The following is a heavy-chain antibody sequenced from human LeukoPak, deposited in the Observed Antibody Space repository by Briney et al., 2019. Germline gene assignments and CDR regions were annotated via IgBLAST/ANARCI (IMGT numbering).Heavy chain of an antibody. CDR1: GGSISLSYYY. CDR2: INHSGST. CDR3: ATILELNY. J-gene: IGHJ4*02. V-gene: IGHV4-39*07. D-gene: IGHD3-3*01. Sequence: SETLSLTCSVSGGSISLSYYYWGWIRQPPGKGLEWIGEINHSGSTSYNPSLKSRVTISVDTSKNQFSLKLSSVTAADTAVYYCATILELNYWGQGTLVTVSS.